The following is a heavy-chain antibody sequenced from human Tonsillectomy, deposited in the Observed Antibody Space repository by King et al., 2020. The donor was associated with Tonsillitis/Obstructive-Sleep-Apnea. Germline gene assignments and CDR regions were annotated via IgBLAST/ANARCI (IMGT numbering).Heavy chain of an antibody. CDR2: ISSSSSYI. Sequence: VQLVESGGGLVKPGGSLRLSCAASGFTFSSYSMNWVRQAPGKGLEWVSSISSSSSYIYYADSVKGRFTISRDNAKNSLYLQMNSLRAEDTAVYYCARDDILTGYYPADEAGWYFDLWGRGTLVTVSS. D-gene: IGHD3-9*01. V-gene: IGHV3-21*01. J-gene: IGHJ2*01. CDR1: GFTFSSYS. CDR3: ARDDILTGYYPADEAGWYFDL.